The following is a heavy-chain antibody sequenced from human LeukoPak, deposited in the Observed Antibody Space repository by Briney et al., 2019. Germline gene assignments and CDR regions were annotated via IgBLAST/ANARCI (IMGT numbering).Heavy chain of an antibody. CDR1: GFTFSSYS. V-gene: IGHV3-21*01. CDR2: ISSSSYI. J-gene: IGHJ4*02. D-gene: IGHD3-22*01. CDR3: ARELGYYYDSIGY. Sequence: GGSLRLSCAASGFTFSSYSMNWARQAPGKGLEWVSSISSSSYIYYADSVKGRFTISRDNAKNSLYLQMNSLRAEDTAVYYCARELGYYYDSIGYWGQGTLVTVSS.